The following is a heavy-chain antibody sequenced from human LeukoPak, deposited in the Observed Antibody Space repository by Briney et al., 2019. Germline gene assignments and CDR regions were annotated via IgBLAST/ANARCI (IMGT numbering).Heavy chain of an antibody. Sequence: QPGGSPRLSCAASGFTFSSYAMSWVRQAPGKGLEWVSAVSGSGGSTYYADSVKGRFTISRDNSKNTLYLQMNSLRAEDTAVYYCAKVLPSTIFRGAFDYWGQGTLVTVSS. CDR1: GFTFSSYA. J-gene: IGHJ4*02. CDR3: AKVLPSTIFRGAFDY. V-gene: IGHV3-23*01. CDR2: VSGSGGST. D-gene: IGHD3-9*01.